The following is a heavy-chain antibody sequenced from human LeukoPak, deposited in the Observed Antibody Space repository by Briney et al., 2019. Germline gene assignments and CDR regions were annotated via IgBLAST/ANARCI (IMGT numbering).Heavy chain of an antibody. J-gene: IGHJ4*02. Sequence: GGSLRLSCAASGFTFSSYGMHWVRQAPGKGLEWVAFIRFDGSNQYYADSVKGRFTTSRDNSKNTLYLQMNSLRAEDTAVYYCAKDGYLGYYFDYWGQGTLVTVSS. CDR2: IRFDGSNQ. CDR1: GFTFSSYG. D-gene: IGHD1-1*01. V-gene: IGHV3-30*02. CDR3: AKDGYLGYYFDY.